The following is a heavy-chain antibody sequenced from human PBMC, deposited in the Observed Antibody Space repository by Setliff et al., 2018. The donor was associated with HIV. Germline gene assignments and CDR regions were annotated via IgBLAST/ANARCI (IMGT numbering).Heavy chain of an antibody. J-gene: IGHJ4*02. D-gene: IGHD3-3*01. CDR1: GFLFHTYW. CDR3: ARDVSWRVRTYIDY. Sequence: GSLRLSCAASGFLFHTYWMSWVRQAPGKGLEWVANIKEDGSEKYYVDSVKGRCTISRDNAENSLYLQMNSLTAEDTAVYYCARDVSWRVRTYIDYWGQGALVTVSS. CDR2: IKEDGSEK. V-gene: IGHV3-7*01.